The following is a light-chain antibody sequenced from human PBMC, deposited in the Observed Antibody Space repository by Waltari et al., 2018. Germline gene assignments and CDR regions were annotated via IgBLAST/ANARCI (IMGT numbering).Light chain of an antibody. Sequence: DIQMTQSPSTLSASVGDRVTITCRASQTISSWLAWYQQKPGKAPKLLIYKASTLESGVPSRFSGSGSATEFTLTISSLQPDDFATYYCQQYHSYSYTFGQGTRLGI. V-gene: IGKV1-5*03. CDR2: KAS. CDR3: QQYHSYSYT. J-gene: IGKJ2*01. CDR1: QTISSW.